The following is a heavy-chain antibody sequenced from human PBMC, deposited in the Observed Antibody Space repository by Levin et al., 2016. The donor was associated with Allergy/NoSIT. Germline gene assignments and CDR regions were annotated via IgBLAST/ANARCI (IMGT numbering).Heavy chain of an antibody. CDR1: GFTFSSYF. Sequence: GGSLRLSCAASGFTFSSYFMTWVRQAPGKGLEWVANIRPDGSEKNYVDSVEGRFIISRDNAKNSLYLQMNSLRAEDTAIYYCVKERGVTTTGSFYHGMGVWGQGTTVTVSS. J-gene: IGHJ6*02. D-gene: IGHD1-1*01. CDR3: VKERGVTTTGSFYHGMGV. CDR2: IRPDGSEK. V-gene: IGHV3-7*03.